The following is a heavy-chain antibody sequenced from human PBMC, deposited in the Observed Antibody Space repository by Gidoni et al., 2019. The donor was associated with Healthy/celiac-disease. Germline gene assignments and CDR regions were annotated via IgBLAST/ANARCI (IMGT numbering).Heavy chain of an antibody. D-gene: IGHD6-19*01. CDR3: ARQARVLWSGWFQVQYYFDY. V-gene: IGHV5-51*01. Sequence: EVQLAQSGAEVKKPGESLKISCQGSGYSFTSYWIGWVRQMPGKGLEWMGIIYPGDSDTRYSPSFQGQVTISADKSISTADLQWSSLKASDTAMYYCARQARVLWSGWFQVQYYFDYWGQGTLVTVSS. CDR1: GYSFTSYW. CDR2: IYPGDSDT. J-gene: IGHJ4*02.